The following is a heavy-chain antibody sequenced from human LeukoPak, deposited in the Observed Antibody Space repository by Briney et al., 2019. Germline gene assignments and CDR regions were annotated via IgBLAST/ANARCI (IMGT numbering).Heavy chain of an antibody. V-gene: IGHV3-53*01. CDR3: ARSPSYWAYYFDY. CDR1: GFTVSSNY. CDR2: IYSGGST. D-gene: IGHD3-10*01. Sequence: GGPLRLSCAASGFTVSSNYMSWVRQAPGKGLEWVSVIYSGGSTYYADSVKGRFTISRDNSKNTLYLQMNSLRAEDTAVYYCARSPSYWAYYFDYWGQGTLVTVSS. J-gene: IGHJ4*02.